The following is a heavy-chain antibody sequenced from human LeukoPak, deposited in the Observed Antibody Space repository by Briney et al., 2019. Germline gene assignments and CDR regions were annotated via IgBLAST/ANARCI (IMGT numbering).Heavy chain of an antibody. V-gene: IGHV4-34*01. J-gene: IGHJ5*02. CDR3: ARVKGRLSWFDP. CDR1: GGSFSGYY. CDR2: INHSGGT. Sequence: SETLSLTCAVYGGSFSGYYWSWIRQPPGKGLEWIGEINHSGGTNYNPSLKSRVTISVDTSKNQFSLKLSSVTAADTAVYYCARVKGRLSWFDPWGQGTLFTVSS.